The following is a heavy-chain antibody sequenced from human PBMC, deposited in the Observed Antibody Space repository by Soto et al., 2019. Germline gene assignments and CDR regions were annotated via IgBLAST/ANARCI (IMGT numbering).Heavy chain of an antibody. J-gene: IGHJ6*02. CDR3: ARGGPLGWFQLYTSRYGYYYGMDV. Sequence: SETLSLTCTVSGGSISSGDYYWSWIRQPPGKGLEWIGYIYYSGSTYYNPSLKSRVTISVDTSKNQFSLKLSSVTAADTAVYYCARGGPLGWFQLYTSRYGYYYGMDVWGQGTTVTVSS. CDR2: IYYSGST. CDR1: GGSISSGDYY. D-gene: IGHD3-16*02. V-gene: IGHV4-30-4*01.